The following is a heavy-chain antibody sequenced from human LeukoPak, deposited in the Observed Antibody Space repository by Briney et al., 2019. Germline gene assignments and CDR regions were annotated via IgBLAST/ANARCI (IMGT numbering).Heavy chain of an antibody. V-gene: IGHV4-31*03. Sequence: SETLSLTCTVSGGSISSGGYYWSWIRQHPGKGLEWIGYIYYSGTTYYNPSLKSRVTISVDTSKNYFSLKLSSVTAADTAVYYCAREITLVRGVTEPHPYFDSWGQGTLVTVSS. CDR1: GGSISSGGYY. CDR3: AREITLVRGVTEPHPYFDS. J-gene: IGHJ4*02. D-gene: IGHD3-10*01. CDR2: IYYSGTT.